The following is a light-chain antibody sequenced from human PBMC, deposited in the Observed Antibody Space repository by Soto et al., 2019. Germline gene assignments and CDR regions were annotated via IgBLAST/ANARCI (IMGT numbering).Light chain of an antibody. J-gene: IGKJ2*01. Sequence: DIQLTQSPSLLSASVGDRVTITCRASQGIISYLNWYQQKPGKAPKLLINGVSTLQSGVPSRFSGSRSGTEFTLTISSLQPEDFATYYCQQLDSFPYTFGQGTKL. CDR2: GVS. V-gene: IGKV1-9*01. CDR3: QQLDSFPYT. CDR1: QGIISY.